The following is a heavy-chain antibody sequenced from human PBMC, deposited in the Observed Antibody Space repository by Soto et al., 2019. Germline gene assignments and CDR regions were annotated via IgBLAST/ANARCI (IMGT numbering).Heavy chain of an antibody. Sequence: PSETLSLAFPVSVCFIRNNRYAWGWIRQPPGKGLEWIGNIYSSGSTYSNPSLKSRVTISVDTSKNQFFLKLSSVTAADTAVYYCARLSGWSRYNWFAPWGQGTLVTVSS. CDR1: VCFIRNNRYA. CDR3: ARLSGWSRYNWFAP. J-gene: IGHJ5*02. CDR2: IYSSGST. D-gene: IGHD6-19*01. V-gene: IGHV4-39*01.